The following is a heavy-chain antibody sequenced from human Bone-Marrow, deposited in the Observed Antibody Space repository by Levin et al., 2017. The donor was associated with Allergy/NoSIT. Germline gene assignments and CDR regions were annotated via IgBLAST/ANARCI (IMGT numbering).Heavy chain of an antibody. J-gene: IGHJ6*02. CDR3: ARGTVYYEFCTTDRGMDV. D-gene: IGHD3-3*01. Sequence: GESLKISCKAFGYSFTTYDIYWVRQATGQGLEWMGWMNPDSDNTGYAQNFEGRVTMTKNTSINTAYMELSNLTSEDTAVYYCARGTVYYEFCTTDRGMDVWGQGTTVTVSS. CDR2: MNPDSDNT. CDR1: GYSFTTYD. V-gene: IGHV1-8*01.